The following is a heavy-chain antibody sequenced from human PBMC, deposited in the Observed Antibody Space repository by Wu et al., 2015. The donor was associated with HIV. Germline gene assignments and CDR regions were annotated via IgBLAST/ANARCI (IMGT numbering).Heavy chain of an antibody. D-gene: IGHD5-24*01. V-gene: IGHV1-2*02. CDR2: IDPNSGGT. CDR1: GYTFNDYY. J-gene: IGHJ4*02. CDR3: ARDRGDGYNPAY. Sequence: QVQLVQSRAEVKKPGASMKVSCKASGYTFNDYYIQWVRQAPGQGLEWMGWIDPNSGGTNYAQSFEDRVTMTRDTSITTAYMEVSSLRSDDTAVYYCARDRGDGYNPAYWGQGTLVTVSS.